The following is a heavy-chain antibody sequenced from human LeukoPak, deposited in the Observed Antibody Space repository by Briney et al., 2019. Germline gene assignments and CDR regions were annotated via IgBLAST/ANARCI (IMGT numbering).Heavy chain of an antibody. CDR3: ASLSSSRYYYYYGMDV. D-gene: IGHD6-13*01. V-gene: IGHV1-69*04. CDR1: GGTFSSYA. Sequence: SVKVSRKASGGTFSSYAISWVRQPPGQGLEWMGRIIPILGIANYAQKFQGRVTITADKSTSTAYMELSSLRSEDTAVYYCASLSSSRYYYYYGMDVWGQGTTVTVSS. J-gene: IGHJ6*02. CDR2: IIPILGIA.